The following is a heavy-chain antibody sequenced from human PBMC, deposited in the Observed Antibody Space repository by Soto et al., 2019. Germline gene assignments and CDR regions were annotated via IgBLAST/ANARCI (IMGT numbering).Heavy chain of an antibody. CDR1: GGSVSGATYY. J-gene: IGHJ6*02. CDR3: ARLLFSSSLTGLDV. CDR2: IYYSGGT. D-gene: IGHD6-6*01. V-gene: IGHV4-61*01. Sequence: SETLSLTCTVSGGSVSGATYYWSWIRQPPGKGLEWIGYIYYSGGTNYNPSLKSRVTISVDTSKKQFSLKLTSATAADTAVYYCARLLFSSSLTGLDVWGQGTTVTVSS.